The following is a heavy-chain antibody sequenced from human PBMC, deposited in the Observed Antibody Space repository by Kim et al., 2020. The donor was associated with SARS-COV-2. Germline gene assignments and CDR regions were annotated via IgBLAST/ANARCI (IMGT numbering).Heavy chain of an antibody. D-gene: IGHD6-13*01. CDR3: ARTRGKAAASRNYYFDY. J-gene: IGHJ4*02. V-gene: IGHV3-23*01. Sequence: GGSLRLSCAVSGFTFTTYAMSWVRQAPGKGLEWVSLISGSGGSTYYADSVKGRFIISRDNSKNTVYLQMNSLRAEDMAVYYCARTRGKAAASRNYYFDYWGQGTLVTVSS. CDR1: GFTFTTYA. CDR2: ISGSGGST.